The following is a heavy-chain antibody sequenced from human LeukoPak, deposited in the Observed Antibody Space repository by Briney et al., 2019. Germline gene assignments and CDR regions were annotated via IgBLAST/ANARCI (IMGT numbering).Heavy chain of an antibody. J-gene: IGHJ4*02. CDR2: IWYDGSNK. D-gene: IGHD3-22*01. Sequence: GGSLRLSCAASGFTFSSYGMHWVRQAPGKGLEWVAVIWYDGSNKYYADSVKGRFTISRDNSKNTLYLQMNSLRAEDTAVYYCARGVQYYYDSGGFTDLALIDYWGQGTLVTVSS. CDR3: ARGVQYYYDSGGFTDLALIDY. CDR1: GFTFSSYG. V-gene: IGHV3-33*01.